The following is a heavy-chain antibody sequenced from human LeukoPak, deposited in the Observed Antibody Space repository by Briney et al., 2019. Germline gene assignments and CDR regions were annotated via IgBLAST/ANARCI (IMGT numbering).Heavy chain of an antibody. Sequence: NPSETLSLTCTVSGYSISSGYYWGWIRQPPGKGLEWIGSIYHSGSTYYNPSLKSRVTMSVDTSKSQFSLKLSSVTAADTAVYYCARDSGYSYGLYFDYWGQGTLVTVSS. J-gene: IGHJ4*02. CDR1: GYSISSGYY. CDR3: ARDSGYSYGLYFDY. V-gene: IGHV4-38-2*02. CDR2: IYHSGST. D-gene: IGHD5-18*01.